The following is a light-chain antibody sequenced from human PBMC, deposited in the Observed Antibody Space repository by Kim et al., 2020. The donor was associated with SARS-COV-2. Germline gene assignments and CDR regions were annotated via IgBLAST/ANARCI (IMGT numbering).Light chain of an antibody. Sequence: APGKTARITCGGDNIGGYSVHWYQQKPGQAPVLVIYYDADRPSGIPERFSGSNSGNMATLTINRVEAGDEADYFCQVWDSSGDHPVFGGGTQLTVL. CDR1: NIGGYS. CDR2: YDA. V-gene: IGLV3-21*04. J-gene: IGLJ2*01. CDR3: QVWDSSGDHPV.